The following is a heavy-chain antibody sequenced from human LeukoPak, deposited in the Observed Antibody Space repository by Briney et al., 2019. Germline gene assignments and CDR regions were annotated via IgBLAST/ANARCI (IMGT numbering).Heavy chain of an antibody. V-gene: IGHV3-74*01. D-gene: IGHD1-26*01. J-gene: IGHJ3*02. Sequence: GGSLRLSCAASGFTFSSYWIHWVRQGPGEGLVWVSRINTDGSSTIYADSVKGRFTISRDNAKNTLYLQMNSLRAEDTAVYYCARGGSPPEALGDAFGIWGRGTMVTVSS. CDR2: INTDGSST. CDR1: GFTFSSYW. CDR3: ARGGSPPEALGDAFGI.